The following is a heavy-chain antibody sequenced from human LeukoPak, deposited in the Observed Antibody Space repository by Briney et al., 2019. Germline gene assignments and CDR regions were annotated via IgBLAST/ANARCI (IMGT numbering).Heavy chain of an antibody. V-gene: IGHV4-34*01. D-gene: IGHD3-22*01. CDR3: ARLLPAGGSGYRDY. Sequence: PSETLSLTCAIYGGSFSGYYWSWIRQPPGKGLEWIGEINHSGSTNYNPSLKSRVTISVDKSKNQVSLKLSAVTAADTAMYFCARLLPAGGSGYRDYWGQGTLVTVSS. J-gene: IGHJ4*02. CDR2: INHSGST. CDR1: GGSFSGYY.